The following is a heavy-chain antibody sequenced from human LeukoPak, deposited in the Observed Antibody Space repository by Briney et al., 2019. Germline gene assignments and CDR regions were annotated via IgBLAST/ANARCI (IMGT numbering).Heavy chain of an antibody. CDR1: GFTFSSYA. CDR3: AKATHKSGYLLDY. Sequence: GGSLRLSCAASGFTFSSYAMSWVRQAPGEGLEWVSAISGSGGSTYYADSVKGRFTISRDNSKNTLYLQMNSLRAEDTAVYYCAKATHKSGYLLDYWGQGTLVTVSS. V-gene: IGHV3-23*01. D-gene: IGHD5-12*01. J-gene: IGHJ4*02. CDR2: ISGSGGST.